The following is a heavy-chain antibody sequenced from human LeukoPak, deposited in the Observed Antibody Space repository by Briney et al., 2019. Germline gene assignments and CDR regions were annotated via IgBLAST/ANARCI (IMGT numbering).Heavy chain of an antibody. CDR1: GYSFTSHG. J-gene: IGHJ4*02. D-gene: IGHD6-13*01. CDR2: ISTSTSDA. V-gene: IGHV1-18*01. CDR3: ASSGPLAAAGN. Sequence: ASVRISCKASGYSFTSHGINWVRQAPGHGLEWLGWISTSTSDANSAQKFQDRVSMTRDTSISTAYMELSRLRSDDTAVYYCASSGPLAAAGNWGQGTLVTVSS.